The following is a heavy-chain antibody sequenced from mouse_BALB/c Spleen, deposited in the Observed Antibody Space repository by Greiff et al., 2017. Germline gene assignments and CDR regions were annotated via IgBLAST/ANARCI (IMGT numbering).Heavy chain of an antibody. CDR2: IYPGDGDT. V-gene: IGHV1-82*01. D-gene: IGHD2-4*01. CDR1: GYAFSSSW. J-gene: IGHJ4*01. CDR3: ARFGGSTMITLDY. Sequence: QVHVKQSGPELVKPGASVKISCKASGYAFSSSWMNWVKQRPGQGLEWIGRIYPGDGDTNYNGKFKGKATLTADKSSSTAYMQLSSLTSVDSAVYFCARFGGSTMITLDYWGQGTSVTVSS.